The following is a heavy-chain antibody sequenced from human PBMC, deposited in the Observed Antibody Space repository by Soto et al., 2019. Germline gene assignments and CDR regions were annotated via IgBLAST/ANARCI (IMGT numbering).Heavy chain of an antibody. D-gene: IGHD3-16*01. CDR1: GYTFTSCW. Sequence: GESLKICCTGSGYTFTSCWISWVRQMPGKGLEWMGRIDSRDSYINYSPSFQGRVTISADKSISTAYLQSDSLRASDTAMYYCARHRGSYGCFDYWGQGTLVTVCS. V-gene: IGHV5-10-1*01. J-gene: IGHJ4*01. CDR2: IDSRDSYI. CDR3: ARHRGSYGCFDY.